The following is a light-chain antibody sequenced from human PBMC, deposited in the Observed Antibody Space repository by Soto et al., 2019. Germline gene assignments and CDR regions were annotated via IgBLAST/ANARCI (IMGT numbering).Light chain of an antibody. CDR2: SAF. CDR3: QQSYSAPKT. J-gene: IGKJ1*01. V-gene: IGKV1-39*01. Sequence: DIKMTQSPSSLSASVGDRVTITCRASQNLGSYLNWYQQKPGKAPKLLIYSAFNLQSGVPSRFSGDGSGTDFTLTISSLQPEDFATYYCQQSYSAPKTFGQGTKVDVK. CDR1: QNLGSY.